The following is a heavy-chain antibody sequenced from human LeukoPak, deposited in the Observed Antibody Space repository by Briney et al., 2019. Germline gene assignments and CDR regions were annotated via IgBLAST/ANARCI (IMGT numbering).Heavy chain of an antibody. J-gene: IGHJ5*02. CDR2: INHSGST. Sequence: SETLSLTCTVSGGSISSSSYYWGWIRQPPGKGLEWIGEINHSGSTNYNPSLKSRVTISVDTSKNQFSLKLSSVTAADTAVYYCARVVSWFDPWGQGTLVTVSS. D-gene: IGHD4-23*01. V-gene: IGHV4-39*07. CDR1: GGSISSSSYY. CDR3: ARVVSWFDP.